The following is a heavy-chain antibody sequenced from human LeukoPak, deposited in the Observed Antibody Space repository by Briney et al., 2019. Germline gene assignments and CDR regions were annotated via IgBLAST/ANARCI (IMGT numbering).Heavy chain of an antibody. V-gene: IGHV5-51*01. CDR2: IYPGDSDT. Sequence: GESLNISCKGSGYSFSSYWIGWVRQMPGKGLEWMGIIYPGDSDTRYSPSFQGQVTISADKSITTAYLQWSSLKASDTAMYYCVRGYCSISTCRRLDYWGQGTLVTVSS. J-gene: IGHJ4*02. CDR1: GYSFSSYW. CDR3: VRGYCSISTCRRLDY. D-gene: IGHD2-2*01.